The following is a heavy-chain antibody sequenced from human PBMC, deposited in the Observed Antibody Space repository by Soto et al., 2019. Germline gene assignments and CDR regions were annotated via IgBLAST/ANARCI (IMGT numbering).Heavy chain of an antibody. V-gene: IGHV1-69*02. CDR2: IISILGIA. J-gene: IGHJ4*01. CDR1: GGTFSSYT. CDR3: AITYGDYAGVDY. Sequence: SVKVSCKGSGGTFSSYTISWVRQAPGQGLEWMGRIISILGIANYAQKFQGRVTITADKSTSTAYMELSSLRSEDTAVYYCAITYGDYAGVDYWGQGTLVPVSS. D-gene: IGHD4-17*01.